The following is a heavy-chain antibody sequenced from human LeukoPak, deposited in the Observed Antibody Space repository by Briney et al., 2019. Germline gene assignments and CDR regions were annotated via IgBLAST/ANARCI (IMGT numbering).Heavy chain of an antibody. CDR2: ISSSGSTI. V-gene: IGHV3-11*01. D-gene: IGHD2-2*01. Sequence: VKTGGSLRLSCAASGFTFSDYYMSWIRQAPGKGLEWVSHISSSGSTIYYADSVKGRFTISRDNAKNSLYLQMNSLRAEDTAVYYCARDSSSTSQLDYWGQGTLVTVSS. CDR1: GFTFSDYY. CDR3: ARDSSSTSQLDY. J-gene: IGHJ4*02.